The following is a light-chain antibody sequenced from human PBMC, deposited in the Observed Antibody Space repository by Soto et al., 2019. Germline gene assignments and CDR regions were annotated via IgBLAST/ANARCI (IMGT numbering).Light chain of an antibody. CDR1: QSISSW. J-gene: IGKJ1*01. CDR2: KAS. Sequence: DIQMTQSPSTLSASVGDRVTITCRASQSISSWLAWYQQKPGKAPKLLIYKASSLESGVPSRFSGSGSGTEFTLTILSLQPDDFATYYCQQYNSYSPVTFGQGTKVESK. CDR3: QQYNSYSPVT. V-gene: IGKV1-5*03.